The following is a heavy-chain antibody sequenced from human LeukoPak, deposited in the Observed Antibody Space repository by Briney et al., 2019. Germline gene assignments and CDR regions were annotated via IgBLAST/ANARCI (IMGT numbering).Heavy chain of an antibody. D-gene: IGHD2-15*01. Sequence: PGGSLRLSCAVSGFTVSHSYMSWVRQAPGKGLEWVSAISGSGGSTYYADSVKGRFTISRDNSKNTLYLQMNSLRAEDTAVYYCAKDCSGGSCYYYYGMDVWGQGTTVTVSS. CDR1: GFTVSHSY. CDR2: ISGSGGST. V-gene: IGHV3-23*01. CDR3: AKDCSGGSCYYYYGMDV. J-gene: IGHJ6*02.